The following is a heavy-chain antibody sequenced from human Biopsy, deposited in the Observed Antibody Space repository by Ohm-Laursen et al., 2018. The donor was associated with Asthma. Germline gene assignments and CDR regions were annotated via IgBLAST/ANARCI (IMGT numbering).Heavy chain of an antibody. D-gene: IGHD6-13*01. J-gene: IGHJ6*02. CDR1: GYTFAGYT. Sequence: GASVKVSCKASGYTFAGYTMYWVRQAPGLGLEWMGGISPVFGSTNIAQKFQGRVTISADIFTKTAYLEVSSLRSDDTAVYYCASPSSSREILYYYYNMDIWGQGTTVTV. CDR2: ISPVFGST. CDR3: ASPSSSREILYYYYNMDI. V-gene: IGHV1-69*06.